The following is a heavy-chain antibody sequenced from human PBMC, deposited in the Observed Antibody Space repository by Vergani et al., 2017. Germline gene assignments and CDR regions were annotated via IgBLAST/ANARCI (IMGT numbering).Heavy chain of an antibody. V-gene: IGHV1-69*01. Sequence: QVQLVQSGAEVKRPGASVKVSCKSSGGSFGSYGITWVRQAPGQGLEWVGGIIPMLGTVNYAQRFEDRGTITADESTTTAYMELSRLRSEDTAVYYCARNSHDYGDYYFDSWGQGTLVTVSS. CDR3: ARNSHDYGDYYFDS. CDR2: IIPMLGTV. J-gene: IGHJ4*02. D-gene: IGHD4-17*01. CDR1: GGSFGSYG.